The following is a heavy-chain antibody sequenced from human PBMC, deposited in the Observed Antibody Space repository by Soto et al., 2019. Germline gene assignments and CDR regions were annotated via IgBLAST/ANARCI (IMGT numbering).Heavy chain of an antibody. D-gene: IGHD2-8*01. CDR2: ISYSDGS. J-gene: IGHJ4*02. CDR1: GGSISSRGSMSGRSFY. Sequence: SETLSLTCTVSGGSISSRGSMSGRSFYWGWMRKPPGKGLEWIASISYSDGSFYNSSLKSRLTISVDTSKNQFSLSLRSVTAVDSAVYYCASHRTFWPFDYWGQGTVVTVSS. V-gene: IGHV4-39*01. CDR3: ASHRTFWPFDY.